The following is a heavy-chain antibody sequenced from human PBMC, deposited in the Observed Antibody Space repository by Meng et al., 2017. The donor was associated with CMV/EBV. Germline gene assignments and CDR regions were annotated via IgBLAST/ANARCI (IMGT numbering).Heavy chain of an antibody. CDR2: ISYDGSNK. V-gene: IGHV3-30*03. Sequence: GGSLRLSCAASGFTFSSYSMNWVRQAPGQGLEWVAVISYDGSNKYYADSVKGRFTISRDNSKNTLYLQMNSLRAEDTAVYYCARDLRGGSWKGGMDVWGQGTTVTVSS. D-gene: IGHD6-13*01. CDR1: GFTFSSYS. J-gene: IGHJ6*02. CDR3: ARDLRGGSWKGGMDV.